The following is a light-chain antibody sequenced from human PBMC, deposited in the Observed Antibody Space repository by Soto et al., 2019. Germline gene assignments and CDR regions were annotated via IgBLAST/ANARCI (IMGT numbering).Light chain of an antibody. CDR2: GAS. V-gene: IGKV3-20*01. J-gene: IGKJ5*01. CDR1: QFVSSTY. CDR3: QQYGISSTTT. Sequence: EVVLTQSPGTLSLSPGARATLSCKASQFVSSTYLAWYQQRPGQAPRLLIYGASSRATGIPDRFSGGGSETDFTLTISRLESEDSAVYYCQQYGISSTTTFGQGTRLEIK.